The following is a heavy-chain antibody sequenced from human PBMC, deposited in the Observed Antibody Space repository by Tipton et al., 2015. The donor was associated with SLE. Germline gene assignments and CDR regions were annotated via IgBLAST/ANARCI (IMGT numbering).Heavy chain of an antibody. CDR2: IYTSGST. V-gene: IGHV4-4*08. J-gene: IGHJ4*02. CDR3: ARGRDGYNFD. D-gene: IGHD5-24*01. Sequence: TLSLTCTVSGGSISSYYWSWIRQPPGKGLEWIGYIYTSGSTNYNPSLKSRVTIFVDTSKNQFSLKLSSVTAADTAVYYCARGRDGYNFDWGQGTLVTVSS. CDR1: GGSISSYY.